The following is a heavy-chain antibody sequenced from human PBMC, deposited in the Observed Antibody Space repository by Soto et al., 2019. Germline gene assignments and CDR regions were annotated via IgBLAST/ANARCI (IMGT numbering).Heavy chain of an antibody. J-gene: IGHJ4*02. CDR3: ARAVYCTSANCYGPFDY. V-gene: IGHV4-59*01. CDR1: GGSINSYY. CDR2: IHYSGGT. Sequence: SETLSITYTVSGGSINSYYWSWIRQPPGKGLEWIGYIHYSGGTNYNPSLKSRVTISVDTAKNQFSLKVSSVIAADTAVYYCARAVYCTSANCYGPFDYWGQGTLVTVSS. D-gene: IGHD2-2*01.